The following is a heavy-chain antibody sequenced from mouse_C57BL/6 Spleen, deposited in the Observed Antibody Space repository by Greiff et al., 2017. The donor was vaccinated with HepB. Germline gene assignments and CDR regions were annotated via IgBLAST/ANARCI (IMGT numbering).Heavy chain of an antibody. J-gene: IGHJ1*03. CDR1: GFTFSDYG. CDR2: ISSGSSTI. V-gene: IGHV5-17*01. Sequence: EVQRVESGGGLVKPGGSLKLSCAASGFTFSDYGMHWVRQAPEKGLEWVAYISSGSSTIYYADTVKGRFTISRDNAKNTLFLQMTSLRSEDTAMYYCASLIWYFDVWGTGTTVTVSS. CDR3: ASLIWYFDV.